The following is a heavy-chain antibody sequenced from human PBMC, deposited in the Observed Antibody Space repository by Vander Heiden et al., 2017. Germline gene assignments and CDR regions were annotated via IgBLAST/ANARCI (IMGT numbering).Heavy chain of an antibody. Sequence: EVQLVESGGGLVQPGGSLRLPCAASGFTFSNYWMSWVRQAPGKGLEWVANIKQDGSEKYYVDSVKGRFTISRDNAKNSLYLQMNSLRAEDTAVYYCARRRCSSTSCFFDYWGQGTMVTVSS. CDR3: ARRRCSSTSCFFDY. D-gene: IGHD2-2*01. J-gene: IGHJ4*02. CDR1: GFTFSNYW. V-gene: IGHV3-7*01. CDR2: IKQDGSEK.